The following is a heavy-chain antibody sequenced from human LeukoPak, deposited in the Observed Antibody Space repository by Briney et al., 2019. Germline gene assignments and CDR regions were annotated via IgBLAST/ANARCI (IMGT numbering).Heavy chain of an antibody. J-gene: IGHJ6*02. Sequence: PSETLSLTCTVSGGSISSYYWSWIRQPAGKGLEWIGRIYTSGSTNYNPSFKSRVTMSVDTSKNQFSLKLSSVTAADTAVYYCARDSIAVAGDYYYGMDVWGQGTTVTVSS. V-gene: IGHV4-4*07. D-gene: IGHD6-19*01. CDR1: GGSISSYY. CDR3: ARDSIAVAGDYYYGMDV. CDR2: IYTSGST.